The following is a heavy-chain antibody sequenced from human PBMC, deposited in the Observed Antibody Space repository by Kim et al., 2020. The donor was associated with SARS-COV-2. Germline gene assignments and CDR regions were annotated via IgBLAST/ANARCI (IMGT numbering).Heavy chain of an antibody. CDR3: ARTSGYSGYDYYYYYGMDG. J-gene: IGHJ6*02. Sequence: ESVKGRFTISRDNSKNTLYLQMNSRRAEDTAVYYCARTSGYSGYDYYYYYGMDGWGQGTTVTVSS. V-gene: IGHV3-53*01. D-gene: IGHD5-12*01.